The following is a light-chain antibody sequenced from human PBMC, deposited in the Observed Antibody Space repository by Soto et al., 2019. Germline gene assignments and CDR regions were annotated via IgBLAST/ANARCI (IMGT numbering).Light chain of an antibody. CDR1: QSVSSY. Sequence: EIVLTQSPATLSLSPGERATLSCRASQSVSSYLAWYQQKPGQAPRLPIYDASNRATGIPARFSGSGSGTDFTLTISSLEPEDFAVYYCQQRSNWPPTFCQGTKVDIK. CDR3: QQRSNWPPT. CDR2: DAS. J-gene: IGKJ1*01. V-gene: IGKV3-11*01.